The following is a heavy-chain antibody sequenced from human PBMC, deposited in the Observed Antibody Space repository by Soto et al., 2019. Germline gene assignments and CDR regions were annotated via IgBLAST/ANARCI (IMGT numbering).Heavy chain of an antibody. J-gene: IGHJ5*02. Sequence: ASVKVSCKASGYTFTSYGISWVRQAPGQGLEWMGWISAYNGNTNYAQKLQGRVTMTTDTSTSTAYMELRSLRSDDTAVYYCARFETTVFRVPSRWFDPWGQGTLVTVSS. D-gene: IGHD3-3*01. CDR1: GYTFTSYG. CDR2: ISAYNGNT. CDR3: ARFETTVFRVPSRWFDP. V-gene: IGHV1-18*01.